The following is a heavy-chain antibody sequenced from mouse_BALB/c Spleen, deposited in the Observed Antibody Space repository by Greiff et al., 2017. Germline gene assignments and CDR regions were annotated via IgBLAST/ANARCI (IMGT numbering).Heavy chain of an antibody. CDR1: GYSITSDYA. CDR3: ARYVIYADYSED. Sequence: EVKLMESGPGLVKPSQSLSLTCTVTGYSITSDYAWNWIRQFPGNKLEWMGYISYSGSTSYNPSLKSRISITRDTSKNQFFLQLNSVTTEDTATYICARYVIYADYSEDWGEGTTLTVSS. CDR2: ISYSGST. D-gene: IGHD1-1*01. V-gene: IGHV3-2*02. J-gene: IGHJ2*01.